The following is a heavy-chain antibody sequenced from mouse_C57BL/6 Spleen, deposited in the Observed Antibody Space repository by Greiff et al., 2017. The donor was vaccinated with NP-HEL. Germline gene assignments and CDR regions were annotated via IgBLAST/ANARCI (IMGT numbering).Heavy chain of an antibody. J-gene: IGHJ3*01. CDR3: AREGLGRIAY. Sequence: EVHLVESGPGLVKPSQSLSLTCSVTGYSITSGYYWNWIRQFPGNKLEWMGYISYDGSNNYNPSLKNRISITRDTSKNQFFLKLNSVTTEDTATYYCAREGLGRIAYWGQGTLVTVSA. CDR1: GYSITSGYY. V-gene: IGHV3-6*01. D-gene: IGHD4-1*01. CDR2: ISYDGSN.